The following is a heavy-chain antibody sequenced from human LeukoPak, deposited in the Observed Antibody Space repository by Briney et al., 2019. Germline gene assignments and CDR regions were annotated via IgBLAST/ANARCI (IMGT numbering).Heavy chain of an antibody. CDR1: GGSVSGYY. D-gene: IGHD3-22*01. J-gene: IGHJ4*02. V-gene: IGHV4-34*01. CDR2: INHSGST. CDR3: ARGPPADYYDRSGFYPCFDY. Sequence: SETLSLTCAVYGGSVSGYYWSWIRQPPGKGLEWIGEINHSGSTNYNPSLKSRVTISVDMSKDQFSLKLGPVTAADTAVYYCARGPPADYYDRSGFYPCFDYWGQGALVTVSS.